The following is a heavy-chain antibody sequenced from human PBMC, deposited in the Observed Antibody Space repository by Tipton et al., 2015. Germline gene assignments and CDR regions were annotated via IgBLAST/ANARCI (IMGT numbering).Heavy chain of an antibody. CDR3: ATGGRWLQLSLPDY. Sequence: QVQLVQSGAEVKPSETLSLTCTVSGGSISSSSYYWGWIRQPPGKGLEWVGSIYYSGGTYFNPSLKSRVTISVDASKNQFSLKLSSVTAADTAVYYCATGGRWLQLSLPDYWGQGILVTVSS. CDR2: IYYSGGT. V-gene: IGHV4-39*07. CDR1: GGSISSSSYY. J-gene: IGHJ4*02. D-gene: IGHD5-24*01.